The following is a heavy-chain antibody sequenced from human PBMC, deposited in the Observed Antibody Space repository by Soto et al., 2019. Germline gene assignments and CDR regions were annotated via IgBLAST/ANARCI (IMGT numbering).Heavy chain of an antibody. CDR1: GGTFSSYA. J-gene: IGHJ6*02. CDR3: ARAQEMATITTYYYYGMDV. D-gene: IGHD5-12*01. CDR2: IIPIFGTA. Sequence: SVKVSCKASGGTFSSYAISWVRQAPGQGLEWMGGIIPIFGTANYAQKFQGRVTITADESTSTAYMELSSLRSEDTAVYYCARAQEMATITTYYYYGMDVWGQGTTVT. V-gene: IGHV1-69*13.